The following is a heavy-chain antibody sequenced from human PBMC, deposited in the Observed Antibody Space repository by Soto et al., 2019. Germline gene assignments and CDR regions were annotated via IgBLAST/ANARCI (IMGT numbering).Heavy chain of an antibody. CDR2: IWYDGSNK. D-gene: IGHD5-18*01. V-gene: IGHV3-33*01. Sequence: LRLSCAASGFTFSSYGMHWVRQAPGKGLEWLAVIWYDGSNKYYADSVKGRFTISRDKSKNTLYLQMNSLRAEDTAVYYCAREWIQLRFYDYWGQGXLVTVYS. CDR1: GFTFSSYG. CDR3: AREWIQLRFYDY. J-gene: IGHJ4*02.